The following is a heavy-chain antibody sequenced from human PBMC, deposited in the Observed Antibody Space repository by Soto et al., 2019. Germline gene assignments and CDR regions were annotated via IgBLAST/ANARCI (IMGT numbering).Heavy chain of an antibody. CDR2: MSYDGNNQ. J-gene: IGHJ4*02. Sequence: QVQLVESGGGVVQPGRSLRLSCVASGFTFSSYAMHWVRQAPGKALEWVAIMSYDGNNQYYADSVKGRFTISRDNFKNTLYLQMNSVRAEDTAVYYCAKALGELSPESFDYWGQGILVTVSS. CDR1: GFTFSSYA. CDR3: AKALGELSPESFDY. V-gene: IGHV3-30*18. D-gene: IGHD3-16*02.